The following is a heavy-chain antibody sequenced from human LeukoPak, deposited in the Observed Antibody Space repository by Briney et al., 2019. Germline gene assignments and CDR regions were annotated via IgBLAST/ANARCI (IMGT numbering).Heavy chain of an antibody. Sequence: GESLKISCKGSGYSFSTYWIGWVRQMPGKGLGWMGIIYPDDSDTRYSPSFQGQVTISADKSISTAYLQWSSLKASDTAMYYCTRLIGRDSRDYWGHGTLVTVSS. CDR2: IYPDDSDT. CDR3: TRLIGRDSRDY. V-gene: IGHV5-51*01. J-gene: IGHJ4*01. CDR1: GYSFSTYW. D-gene: IGHD2-21*02.